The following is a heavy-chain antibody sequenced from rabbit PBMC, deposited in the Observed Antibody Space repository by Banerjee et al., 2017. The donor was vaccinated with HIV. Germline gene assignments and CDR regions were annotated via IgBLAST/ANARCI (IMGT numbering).Heavy chain of an antibody. CDR2: IYVGSSGST. CDR1: GFSFNSYYW. J-gene: IGHJ2*01. CDR3: ARGEYTYGYAGYGL. Sequence: QEQLDESGGDLVKPEGSLALTCTASGFSFNSYYWICWVRQAPGKGLEWIACIYVGSSGSTYYATWAKGRFTISKTSSTTVTLQMTSLTAADTATYFCARGEYTYGYAGYGLWGPGTLVTVS. D-gene: IGHD6-1*01. V-gene: IGHV1S45*01.